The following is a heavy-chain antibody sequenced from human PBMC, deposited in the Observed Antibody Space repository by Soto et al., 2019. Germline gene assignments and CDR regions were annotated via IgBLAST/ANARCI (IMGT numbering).Heavy chain of an antibody. V-gene: IGHV1-2*04. CDR3: ARDSGLSDDAFDI. Sequence: ASVKVSCKSSGYTFTSYAMHWVRQAPGQRLEWMGWINPNSGGTNYAQKFQGWVTMTRDTSISTAYMELSRLRSDDTAVYYCARDSGLSDDAFDIWGQGTMVNVSS. CDR1: GYTFTSYA. D-gene: IGHD3-10*01. CDR2: INPNSGGT. J-gene: IGHJ3*02.